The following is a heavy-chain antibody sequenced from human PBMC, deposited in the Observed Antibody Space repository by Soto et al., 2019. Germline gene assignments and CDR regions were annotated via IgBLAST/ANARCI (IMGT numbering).Heavy chain of an antibody. J-gene: IGHJ6*02. V-gene: IGHV4-61*01. CDR2: IYYSGST. D-gene: IGHD6-13*01. CDR3: ARDRVAAAGVNYYYYGMDV. Sequence: SETLSLTCTVSGGSVSSGSYYWSWIRQPPGKGLEWIGYIYYSGSTNYNPSLKSRVTISVDTSKNQFSLKLSSVTAADTVVYYCARDRVAAAGVNYYYYGMDVWGQGTTVTVS. CDR1: GGSVSSGSYY.